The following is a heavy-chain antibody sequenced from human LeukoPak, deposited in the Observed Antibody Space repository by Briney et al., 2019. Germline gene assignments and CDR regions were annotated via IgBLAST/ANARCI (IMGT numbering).Heavy chain of an antibody. J-gene: IGHJ5*02. CDR2: TVSRGTT. V-gene: IGHV3-23*01. D-gene: IGHD6-19*01. Sequence: AGGSLRLSGVASGFTCTSDGRKWVGQAPGKGLEWGSSTVSRGTTQDADSVKGRFTVSRDTSKNPLYLQMNSLRADDTAVYYCAKCSTSAYTTGWCNWIDPWGQGTLVTVSS. CDR3: AKCSTSAYTTGWCNWIDP. CDR1: GFTCTSDG.